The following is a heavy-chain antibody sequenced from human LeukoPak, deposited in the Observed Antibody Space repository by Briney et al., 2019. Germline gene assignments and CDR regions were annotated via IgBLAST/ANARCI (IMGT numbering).Heavy chain of an antibody. D-gene: IGHD6-13*01. V-gene: IGHV4-39*01. CDR2: IYYSGST. J-gene: IGHJ4*02. CDR3: ARQVGNIWYSDY. CDR1: GGSISTSNYY. Sequence: SGTLSLTCTVSGGSISTSNYYWGWIRQPPGEGLEWIGSIYYSGSTYYNPSLKSRVTISVDTSKKQFSLIMNSLTAADTAVYYCARQVGNIWYSDYWGQGTLVTVSS.